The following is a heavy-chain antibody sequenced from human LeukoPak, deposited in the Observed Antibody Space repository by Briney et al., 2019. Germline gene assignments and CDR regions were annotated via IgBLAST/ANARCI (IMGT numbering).Heavy chain of an antibody. Sequence: GGSLSLSCAASGFASTTYCMSGVRQAPEGGVGWVANINKDGGEKYYGDSVKSRFTISRDNAKNSLYLQMNSLRAEVTAVYYCARVPRIAAPGTPRTYNWFDPWGQGTLVIVSS. CDR3: ARVPRIAAPGTPRTYNWFDP. J-gene: IGHJ5*02. V-gene: IGHV3-7*01. D-gene: IGHD6-13*01. CDR1: GFASTTYC. CDR2: INKDGGEK.